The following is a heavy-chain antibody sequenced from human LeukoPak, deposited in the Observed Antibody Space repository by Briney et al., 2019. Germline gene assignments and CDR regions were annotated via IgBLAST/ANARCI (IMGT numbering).Heavy chain of an antibody. CDR3: ARDLSTMVRGDESFDY. CDR1: GGTFSSYA. D-gene: IGHD3-10*01. V-gene: IGHV1-69*13. CDR2: IIPIFGTA. J-gene: IGHJ4*02. Sequence: ASVKVSCKASGGTFSSYAISWVRQAPGQGLEWMGGIIPIFGTANYAQKFQGRVTITADESTSTAYMELSSLRSEDTGVYYCARDLSTMVRGDESFDYWGQGTLVTVSS.